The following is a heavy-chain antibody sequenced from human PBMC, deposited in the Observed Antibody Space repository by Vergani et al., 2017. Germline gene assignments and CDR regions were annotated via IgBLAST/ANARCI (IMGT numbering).Heavy chain of an antibody. V-gene: IGHV4-39*01. CDR1: GASIRSSNYY. J-gene: IGHJ5*02. D-gene: IGHD6-19*01. Sequence: QLQLQESGPGLVKPSATLSLTCSVSGASIRSSNYYCGWIRQPPGKGLEWIAGIYYSGSTYYNPSLTSRVTISVDTSKNQFSLKLSSVTAADTAVYFCARHSTVEWLVKLGWIDPWGQGILVTVSS. CDR3: ARHSTVEWLVKLGWIDP. CDR2: IYYSGST.